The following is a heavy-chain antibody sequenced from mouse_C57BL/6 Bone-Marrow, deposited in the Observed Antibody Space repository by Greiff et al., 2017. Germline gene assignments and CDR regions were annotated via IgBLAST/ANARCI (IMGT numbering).Heavy chain of an antibody. CDR2: ISTYYGDA. J-gene: IGHJ2*01. Sequence: VQLQQSGPELVRPGVSVKISCKGSGYTFTDYAMHWVKQSHAKSLEWIGVISTYYGDASYTQKFKDKVTMTVDKTSSTAYMELARLTSEDSAVYYCAPPRNDYWGQGTTLTVSS. CDR3: APPRNDY. D-gene: IGHD2-10*02. CDR1: GYTFTDYA. V-gene: IGHV1-67*01.